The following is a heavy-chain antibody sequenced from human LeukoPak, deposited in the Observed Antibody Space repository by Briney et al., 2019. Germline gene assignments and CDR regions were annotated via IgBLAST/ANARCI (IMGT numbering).Heavy chain of an antibody. CDR1: GFTFSTYW. Sequence: GGSLRLSCAASGFTFSTYWMHWARQVPGKGLLLVSRINSNGNTTPYADSVKGRFTISRDNAKNTLFLQMNSLRAEDTAVYYCARGGGNSYAPVDYWGQGTLVTVSS. CDR2: INSNGNTT. D-gene: IGHD5-18*01. CDR3: ARGGGNSYAPVDY. J-gene: IGHJ4*02. V-gene: IGHV3-74*01.